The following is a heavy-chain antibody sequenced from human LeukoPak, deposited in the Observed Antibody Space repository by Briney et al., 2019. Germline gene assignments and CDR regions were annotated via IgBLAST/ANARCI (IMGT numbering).Heavy chain of an antibody. CDR1: GGSLSGYY. Sequence: SETLSLTCAVYGGSLSGYYWSWIRQPPGKGLEWIGEINHSGSTNYNPSLKSRVTISVDTSKNQFSLKLSSVTAADTAVYYCARARVWFGEFDYWGQGTLVTVSS. J-gene: IGHJ4*02. CDR2: INHSGST. V-gene: IGHV4-34*01. D-gene: IGHD3-10*01. CDR3: ARARVWFGEFDY.